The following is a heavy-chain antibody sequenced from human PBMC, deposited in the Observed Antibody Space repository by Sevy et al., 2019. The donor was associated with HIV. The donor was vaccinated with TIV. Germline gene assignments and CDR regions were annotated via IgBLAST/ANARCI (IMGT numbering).Heavy chain of an antibody. CDR1: GYSFTSYW. CDR3: ARLGYDSSGYYPYYFDY. D-gene: IGHD3-22*01. J-gene: IGHJ4*02. Sequence: GESLKISCKGSGYSFTSYWIGWVRQMPGKGLEWMGITFPGDPVTRYSPSFQGQVTISADKSISTAYLQWSSLKASDTAMYYCARLGYDSSGYYPYYFDYWGQGTLVTVSS. CDR2: TFPGDPVT. V-gene: IGHV5-51*01.